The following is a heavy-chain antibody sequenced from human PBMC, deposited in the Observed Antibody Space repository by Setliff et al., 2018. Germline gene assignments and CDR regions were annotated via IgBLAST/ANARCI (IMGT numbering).Heavy chain of an antibody. CDR2: IYTSWST. CDR1: GDPMSSRRYY. Sequence: SETLSLTCTVSGDPMSSRRYYWAWIRQPAGKGLEWIGQIYTSWSTNYNPSLKSRVTISLDTSNNQFSLSLSSVTAADTAVYYRARMSGFQYMDVWGKGTTVTVSS. CDR3: ARMSGFQYMDV. V-gene: IGHV4-61*09. D-gene: IGHD3-3*01. J-gene: IGHJ6*03.